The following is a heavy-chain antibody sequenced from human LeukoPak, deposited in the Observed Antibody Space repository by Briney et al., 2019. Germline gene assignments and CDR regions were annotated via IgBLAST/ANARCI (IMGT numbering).Heavy chain of an antibody. CDR2: IYYSGST. V-gene: IGHV4-59*01. Sequence: SETLSLTCTVSGGSISGYYWSWIRQPPGKGLEWIAYIYYSGSTNYNPSLMSRVTIPVDTSKNQFSLKLTSVTAADTAVYYCARMTLAGIQYMDVWGKGTTVTVSS. CDR3: ARMTLAGIQYMDV. J-gene: IGHJ6*03. CDR1: GGSISGYY. D-gene: IGHD3-3*02.